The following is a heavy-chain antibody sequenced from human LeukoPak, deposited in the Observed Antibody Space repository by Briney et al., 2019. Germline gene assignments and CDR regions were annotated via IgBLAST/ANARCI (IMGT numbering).Heavy chain of an antibody. CDR2: IYYSGST. Sequence: SETLSLTCTVSGGSISSSSYHWGWIRQPPGKGLEWIGSIYYSGSTYDNPSLKSRVNIVIDTSKKQFSLKLSSVTAADTAVYYCVREGFSSGPAHRNWFHPWGQGTLVIVSS. D-gene: IGHD6-25*01. J-gene: IGHJ5*02. CDR3: VREGFSSGPAHRNWFHP. V-gene: IGHV4-39*07. CDR1: GGSISSSSYH.